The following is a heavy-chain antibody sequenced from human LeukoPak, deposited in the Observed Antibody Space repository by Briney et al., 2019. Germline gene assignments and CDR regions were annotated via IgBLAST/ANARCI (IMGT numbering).Heavy chain of an antibody. CDR1: GYSFTSYW. J-gene: IGHJ5*02. CDR3: ARGYYSAGFDNWFDP. D-gene: IGHD6-19*01. CDR2: IYPGDSDT. Sequence: GESLKISCKGSGYSFTSYWIGWGRQMPGKGLEWMGIIYPGDSDTRYSLSFQGQVTISADKSISTAYLQWSSLKASDPAMYYCARGYYSAGFDNWFDPWGQGTLVTVSS. V-gene: IGHV5-51*01.